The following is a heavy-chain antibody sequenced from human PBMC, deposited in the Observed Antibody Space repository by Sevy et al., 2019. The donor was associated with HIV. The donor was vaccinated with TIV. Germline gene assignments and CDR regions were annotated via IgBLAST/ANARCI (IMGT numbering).Heavy chain of an antibody. CDR3: AKSEKDCSSTSCYTGYYGMDV. V-gene: IGHV3-23*01. J-gene: IGHJ6*02. CDR1: GFTFSSYA. CDR2: ISGSGGST. Sequence: QLRGSLRLSCAASGFTFSSYAMSWVRQAPGKGLEWVSAISGSGGSTYYADSVKGRFTISRDNSKNTLYLQMNSLRAEDTAVYYCAKSEKDCSSTSCYTGYYGMDVWGQGTTVTVSS. D-gene: IGHD2-2*02.